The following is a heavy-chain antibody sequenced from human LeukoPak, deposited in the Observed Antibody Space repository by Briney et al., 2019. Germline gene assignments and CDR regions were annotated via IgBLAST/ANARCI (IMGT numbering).Heavy chain of an antibody. V-gene: IGHV3-7*01. CDR2: IKPDAGEK. CDR1: GFTISSYW. J-gene: IGHJ4*02. D-gene: IGHD4-17*01. Sequence: GGSLRLSCLASGFTISSYWMHWVRQAPGKGLEWVANIKPDAGEKYYVDSVKGRFTISRDNAKNTLYLQMNSLRAEDTAVYYCARGRYYFDSWGQGTLVTVSS. CDR3: ARGRYYFDS.